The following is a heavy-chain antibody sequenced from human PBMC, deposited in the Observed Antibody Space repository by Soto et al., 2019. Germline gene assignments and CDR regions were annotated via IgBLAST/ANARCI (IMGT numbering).Heavy chain of an antibody. CDR2: IYYSGST. CDR1: GGSFSGYY. Sequence: QVQLQQWGAGLLKPSETLSLTCAVYGGSFSGYYWSWIRQPPGKGLEWIGYIYYSGSTYYNPSLKSRVTISVDTSKNQFSLKLSSVTAADTAVYFCARGYPYFDYWGQGTLVTVSS. J-gene: IGHJ4*02. V-gene: IGHV4-34*01. CDR3: ARGYPYFDY.